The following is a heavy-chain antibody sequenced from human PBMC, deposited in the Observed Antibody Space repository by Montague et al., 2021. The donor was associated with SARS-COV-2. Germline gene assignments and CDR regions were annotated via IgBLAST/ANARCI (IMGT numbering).Heavy chain of an antibody. Sequence: TLSLTCTVSGVSISSGDYSWNWIRQSPGKGLEWIGFIYESGSTLYNPSLKSRITISVDRSKNQFSLRLNSVTAADTAVYYCARKLIANAFDVWGHGTTVTVSS. D-gene: IGHD2/OR15-2a*01. CDR2: IYESGST. CDR3: ARKLIANAFDV. CDR1: GVSISSGDYS. J-gene: IGHJ3*01. V-gene: IGHV4-30-2*06.